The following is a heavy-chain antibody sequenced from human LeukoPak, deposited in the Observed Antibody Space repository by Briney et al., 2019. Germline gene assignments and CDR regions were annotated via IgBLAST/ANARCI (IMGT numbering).Heavy chain of an antibody. CDR1: GGSTSSSSYY. J-gene: IGHJ4*02. V-gene: IGHV4-39*02. Sequence: SETLSLTCTVSGGSTSSSSYYWAWIRQPPGKGLEWNGNIYYSGSTYYNPSLKSRVTISVDTSKNQFSLKLSSVTAADTAVYYCAGEYSSFGDYWGREPWSPSPQ. D-gene: IGHD6-19*01. CDR2: IYYSGST. CDR3: AGEYSSFGDY.